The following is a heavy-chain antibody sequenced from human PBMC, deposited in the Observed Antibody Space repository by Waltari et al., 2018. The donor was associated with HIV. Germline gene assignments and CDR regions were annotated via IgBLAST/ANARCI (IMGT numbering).Heavy chain of an antibody. CDR2: IYSGGNT. V-gene: IGHV3-66*01. D-gene: IGHD3-3*01. Sequence: EVQLVASGGGLVQPGGSLSLSGAASGFTVSNNYLNWCRQVPGKGLEWVSIIYSGGNTYFADSVKGRFTISRDNSKNTLYLQMNGLRAEDTAVYYCAKTKLRHGGGYHGMDVWGQGTTVTVSS. J-gene: IGHJ6*02. CDR3: AKTKLRHGGGYHGMDV. CDR1: GFTVSNNY.